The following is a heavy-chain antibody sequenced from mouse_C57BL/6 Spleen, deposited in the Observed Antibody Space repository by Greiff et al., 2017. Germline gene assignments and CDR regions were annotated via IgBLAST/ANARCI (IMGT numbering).Heavy chain of an antibody. CDR2: IDPSDSET. CDR1: GYTFTSYW. CDR3: ARAPPGSSWRNAMDY. Sequence: VKLQQPGAELVRPGSSVKLSCKASGYTFTSYWMHWVKQRPIQGLEWIGNIDPSDSETHYNQKFKDKATLTVDKSSSTAYMQLSSLTSEDSAVYYCARAPPGSSWRNAMDYWGQGTSVSVSS. D-gene: IGHD1-1*01. J-gene: IGHJ4*01. V-gene: IGHV1-52*01.